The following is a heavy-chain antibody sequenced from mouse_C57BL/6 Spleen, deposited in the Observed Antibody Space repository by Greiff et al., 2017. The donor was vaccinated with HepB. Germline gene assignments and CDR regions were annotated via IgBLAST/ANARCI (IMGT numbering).Heavy chain of an antibody. CDR2: ISSGGSYT. V-gene: IGHV5-6*01. CDR1: GFTFSSYG. J-gene: IGHJ2*01. D-gene: IGHD2-3*01. CDR3: ARSRDGYYGYFDY. Sequence: VQLKESGGDLVKPGGSLKLSCAASGFTFSSYGMSWVRQTPDKRLEWVATISSGGSYTYYPDSVKGRFTISRDNAKNTLYLQMSSLKSEDTAMYYCARSRDGYYGYFDYWGQGTTLTVSS.